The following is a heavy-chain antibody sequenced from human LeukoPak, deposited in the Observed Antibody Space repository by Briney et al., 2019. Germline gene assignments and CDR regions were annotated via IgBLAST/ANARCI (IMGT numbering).Heavy chain of an antibody. D-gene: IGHD3-10*01. J-gene: IGHJ4*02. V-gene: IGHV1-58*01. CDR1: GFTFTSSA. Sequence: SVKVSCKASGFTFTSSAVQWVRQARGQRLEWIGWIVVGSGNTNYAQKFQGRVTMTRDTSTSTVYMELSSLRSEDTAMYYCTRNADSGLDYWGQGTLVTVSS. CDR3: TRNADSGLDY. CDR2: IVVGSGNT.